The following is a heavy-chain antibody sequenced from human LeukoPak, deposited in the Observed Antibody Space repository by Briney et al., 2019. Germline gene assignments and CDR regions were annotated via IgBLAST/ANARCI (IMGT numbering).Heavy chain of an antibody. J-gene: IGHJ4*02. D-gene: IGHD4-17*01. CDR1: GVSFDDYY. Sequence: SETLSLTCAVSGVSFDDYYWSWVRQTPGKGLEWIGEINHSGYTNDNPSLKSRVTLSIDTSRKQFSLNLRSVTVADAGTYYCTRMTTGHDYWGQGTLVTVSP. CDR3: TRMTTGHDY. CDR2: INHSGYT. V-gene: IGHV4-34*01.